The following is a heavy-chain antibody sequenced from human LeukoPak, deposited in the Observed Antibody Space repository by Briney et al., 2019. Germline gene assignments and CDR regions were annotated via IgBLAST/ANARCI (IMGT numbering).Heavy chain of an antibody. V-gene: IGHV3-21*01. CDR3: ARKIAVAGEDNDAFDI. D-gene: IGHD6-19*01. Sequence: GGSLRLSCAASGFTFSSYSMNWVRQAPGKGLEWVSSISSSSSYIYYADSVKGRFTISRDNTKNSLYLQMYSLRAEDTAVYYCARKIAVAGEDNDAFDIWGQGTMVTVSS. CDR1: GFTFSSYS. J-gene: IGHJ3*02. CDR2: ISSSSSYI.